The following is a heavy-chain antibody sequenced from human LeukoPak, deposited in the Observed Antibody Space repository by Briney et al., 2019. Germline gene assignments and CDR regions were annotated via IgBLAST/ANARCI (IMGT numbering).Heavy chain of an antibody. V-gene: IGHV3-7*03. CDR1: GFSFSNFW. Sequence: SGGSLRLSCVASGFSFSNFWMSWVRQAPGERPEWLTNIKQDGSQRYYVDSVRGRFTISRDNAKNSLYLQMNSLRAEDTAVYHCARDRDSSWYPYLDQWGQGTLVTVSS. CDR3: ARDRDSSWYPYLDQ. D-gene: IGHD6-13*01. J-gene: IGHJ4*02. CDR2: IKQDGSQR.